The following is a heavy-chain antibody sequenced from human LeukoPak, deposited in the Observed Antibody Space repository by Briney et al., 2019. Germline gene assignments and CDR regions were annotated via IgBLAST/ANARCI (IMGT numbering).Heavy chain of an antibody. D-gene: IGHD3-10*01. V-gene: IGHV3-66*01. CDR2: IHIGCST. CDR1: GFTVSSNY. Sequence: GGSLRLSCAASGFTVSSNYKSWVRQAPGKGLEWVSFIHIGCSTHYADSVKGRFTISRGNSKNTLYLQMNSLRAEDTAVYFCARGGVDYYGSGTYYLMYYFDYWGQGALVTVSS. J-gene: IGHJ4*02. CDR3: ARGGVDYYGSGTYYLMYYFDY.